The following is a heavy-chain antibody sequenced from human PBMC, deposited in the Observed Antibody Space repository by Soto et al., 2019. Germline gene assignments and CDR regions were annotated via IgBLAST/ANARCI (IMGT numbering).Heavy chain of an antibody. CDR2: TYYNGDT. V-gene: IGHV4-61*08. CDR3: ARGPGYIDGWQTFDS. J-gene: IGHJ4*02. D-gene: IGHD6-25*01. CDR1: DDSFSGADYY. Sequence: PEETLSLTCTVSDDSFSGADYYRSWILQPLGKGPEWIGYTYYNGDTKYNPALKSRVTMSVDTSKNHFSLRLSSVTAADTAVYLCARGPGYIDGWQTFDSWGRGILVTISS.